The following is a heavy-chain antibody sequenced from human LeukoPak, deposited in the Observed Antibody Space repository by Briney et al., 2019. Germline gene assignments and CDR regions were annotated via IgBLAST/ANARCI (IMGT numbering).Heavy chain of an antibody. Sequence: ASVKDSCKASGYTFTAYYIHWVRQAPGQGLERMGWLDPNSGGTNSAQKFQGRVTMTRDTSISTAYMELSRLRSDDTAVYYCVRNSKSGVSVRPPYYYYYMDVWGKGTTVTVSS. V-gene: IGHV1-2*02. CDR3: VRNSKSGVSVRPPYYYYYMDV. CDR2: LDPNSGGT. J-gene: IGHJ6*03. CDR1: GYTFTAYY. D-gene: IGHD6-6*01.